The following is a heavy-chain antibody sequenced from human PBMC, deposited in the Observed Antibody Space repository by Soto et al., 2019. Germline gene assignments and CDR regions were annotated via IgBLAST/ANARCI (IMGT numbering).Heavy chain of an antibody. CDR2: ISYDGSNK. CDR3: ARQTTQVTRVNYYYYGMDV. D-gene: IGHD4-4*01. J-gene: IGHJ6*02. Sequence: GGSLRLCCAASGFIISSYGMHRVRQAPGKGLEWVAVISYDGSNKYYADSVKGRFTISRDNSKNTLYLQMNSLRAEDTAVYYCARQTTQVTRVNYYYYGMDVWRQGTTVTVSS. CDR1: GFIISSYG. V-gene: IGHV3-30*03.